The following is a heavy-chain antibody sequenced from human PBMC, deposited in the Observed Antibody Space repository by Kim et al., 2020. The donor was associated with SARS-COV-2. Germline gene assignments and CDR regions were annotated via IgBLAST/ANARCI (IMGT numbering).Heavy chain of an antibody. V-gene: IGHV4-39*01. D-gene: IGHD6-19*01. J-gene: IGHJ6*01. CDR1: GGSLSSSSYY. Sequence: SETLSLTCTVSGGSLSSSSYYWGWIRQPPGRGREWIGTAYYIGNTYYNPSLKSRLTISVDTSKNQFSRKLGSVTAADRAVFYCASHQRYSMAGSCAFYY. CDR3: ASHQRYSMAGSCAFYY. CDR2: AYYIGNT.